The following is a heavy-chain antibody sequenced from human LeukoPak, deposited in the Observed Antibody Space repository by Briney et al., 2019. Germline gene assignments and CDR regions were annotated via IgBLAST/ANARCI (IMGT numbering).Heavy chain of an antibody. Sequence: SETLSLTCTVSGGSISSYYWSWIRQPPRKGLEFVGYIYYSWSTNYNPSLKSRVTISVDTSKNQFSLKLSSVTAADTAVYSCARXDHSYGFPGAYXFDYXXXGXLVT. V-gene: IGHV4-59*01. CDR3: ARXDHSYGFPGAYXFDY. D-gene: IGHD5-18*01. CDR2: IYYSWST. J-gene: IGHJ4*01. CDR1: GGSISSYY.